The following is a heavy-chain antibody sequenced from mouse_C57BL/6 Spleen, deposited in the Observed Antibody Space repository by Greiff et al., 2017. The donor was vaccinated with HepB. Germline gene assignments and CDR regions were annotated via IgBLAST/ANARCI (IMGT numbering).Heavy chain of an antibody. Sequence: EVKLVESGGGLVQPGGSLSLSCAASGFTFTDYYMSWVRQPPGKALEWLGFIRNKANGYTTEYSASVKGRFTISRDNSQSILNLQMNALRAEDSATYYCARDSNFAWFAYWGQGTLVTVSA. CDR2: IRNKANGYTT. D-gene: IGHD2-1*01. V-gene: IGHV7-3*01. CDR3: ARDSNFAWFAY. J-gene: IGHJ3*01. CDR1: GFTFTDYY.